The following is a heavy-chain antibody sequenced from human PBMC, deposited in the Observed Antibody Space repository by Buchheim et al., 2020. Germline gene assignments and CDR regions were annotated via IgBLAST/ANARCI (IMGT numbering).Heavy chain of an antibody. CDR1: GFTFSSYG. CDR2: IWYDGSNK. Sequence: QVQLVESGGGVVQPGRSLRLSCAASGFTFSSYGMHWVRQAPGKGLEWAAVIWYDGSNKYYADSVKGRFTISRDNSKNTLYLQMNSLRAEDTAVYYCARDTYYYGSGSLFWGQGTL. J-gene: IGHJ4*02. V-gene: IGHV3-33*01. CDR3: ARDTYYYGSGSLF. D-gene: IGHD3-10*01.